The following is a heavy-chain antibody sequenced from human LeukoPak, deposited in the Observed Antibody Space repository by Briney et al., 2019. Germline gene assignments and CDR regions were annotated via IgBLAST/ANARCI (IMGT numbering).Heavy chain of an antibody. CDR1: GGSISSGSYY. CDR2: IYTSGST. J-gene: IGHJ4*02. Sequence: SETLSLTCTVSGGSISSGSYYWSWIRQPAGKGLEWIGRIYTSGSTNYNPSLKSRVTMSVDTSKNQFSLKLSSVTAADTAVYYCARDQYYYDSSGSMNFDYWGQGTLVTVSS. V-gene: IGHV4-61*02. CDR3: ARDQYYYDSSGSMNFDY. D-gene: IGHD3-22*01.